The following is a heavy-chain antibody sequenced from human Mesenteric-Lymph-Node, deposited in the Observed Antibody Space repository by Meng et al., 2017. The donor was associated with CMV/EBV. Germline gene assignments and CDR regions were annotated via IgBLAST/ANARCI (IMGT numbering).Heavy chain of an antibody. J-gene: IGHJ6*02. CDR1: GGIFSSYA. D-gene: IGHD3-3*01. CDR2: IIPIFGTA. Sequence: SSVQVSCMASGGIFSSYAISWVRQAPGQGLEWMGGIIPIFGTANYAQKFQGRVTITTDESTSTAYMELSSLRSEDTAVYYCARDHPNFTIFGVVIHVGMDVWGQGTTVTVSS. CDR3: ARDHPNFTIFGVVIHVGMDV. V-gene: IGHV1-69*05.